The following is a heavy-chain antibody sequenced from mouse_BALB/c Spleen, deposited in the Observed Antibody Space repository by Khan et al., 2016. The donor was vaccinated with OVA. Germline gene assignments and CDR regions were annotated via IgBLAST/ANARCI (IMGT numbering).Heavy chain of an antibody. Sequence: EVELVESGGGIVQPGGSLKRSCEASRFTISSYGMSSVRQTPDKRLELVATIDSNGGSTDYQDSVKGRFTISGDNAKNALYLQMRSLKSEDTAMYYCARSAIWGQGTTLTVSS. CDR3: ARSAI. V-gene: IGHV5-6-3*01. CDR1: RFTISSYG. CDR2: IDSNGGST. J-gene: IGHJ2*01. D-gene: IGHD2-12*01.